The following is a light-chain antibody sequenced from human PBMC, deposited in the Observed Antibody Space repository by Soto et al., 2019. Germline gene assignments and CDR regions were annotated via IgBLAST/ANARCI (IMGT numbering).Light chain of an antibody. V-gene: IGKV1-5*01. Sequence: DIQITQSPSTTSASTGDIVTITCRASQSITTFLAWYQQKPGKAPQILIYDASKLEPGVPSRLSGGGSGTEFTLTISSLQPDDFATYYCQQYSTYPLTCGGGPKGAIK. CDR3: QQYSTYPLT. CDR2: DAS. J-gene: IGKJ4*01. CDR1: QSITTF.